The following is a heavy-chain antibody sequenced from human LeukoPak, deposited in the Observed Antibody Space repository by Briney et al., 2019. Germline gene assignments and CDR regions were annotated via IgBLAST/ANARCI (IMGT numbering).Heavy chain of an antibody. V-gene: IGHV3-11*04. J-gene: IGHJ5*02. CDR3: ARWERALDT. CDR2: ISGGGSAI. Sequence: PGGSLRLSCAAAGFSFSDYYMSWIRVAPGKGLECISYISGGGSAIYCADSVKGRFTISRDNAKNSLYLEMNSLTVEDTGVYYRARWERALDTWGQGTLVTVSS. CDR1: GFSFSDYY. D-gene: IGHD1-26*01.